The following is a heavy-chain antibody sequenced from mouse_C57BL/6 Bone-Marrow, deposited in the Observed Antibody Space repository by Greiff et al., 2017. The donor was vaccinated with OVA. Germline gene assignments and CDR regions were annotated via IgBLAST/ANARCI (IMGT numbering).Heavy chain of an antibody. J-gene: IGHJ4*01. D-gene: IGHD2-3*01. CDR1: GFSLTSYG. V-gene: IGHV2-5*01. CDR3: ANYDGYYDAMDY. CDR2: IWRGGST. Sequence: QVQLKESGPGLVQPSQSLSITCTVSGFSLTSYGVHWVRQSPGKGLEWLGVIWRGGSTDYNAAFMSRLSITKDNSKSQVSFKMNSLQADDTAIYYCANYDGYYDAMDYWGQGTSVTVSS.